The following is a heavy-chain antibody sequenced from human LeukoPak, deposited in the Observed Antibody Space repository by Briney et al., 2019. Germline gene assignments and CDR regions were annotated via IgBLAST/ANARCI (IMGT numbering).Heavy chain of an antibody. CDR2: INHCGST. CDR1: GGSFSGYY. D-gene: IGHD6-13*01. CDR3: ARGGRIAAAGTGYFDY. V-gene: IGHV4-34*01. Sequence: SETLSLTCAVYGGSFSGYYWSWIRQPPGKGLEWIGEINHCGSTNYNPSLKSRVTISVDTSKNQFSLKLSSVTAADTAVYYCARGGRIAAAGTGYFDYWGQGTLVTVSS. J-gene: IGHJ4*02.